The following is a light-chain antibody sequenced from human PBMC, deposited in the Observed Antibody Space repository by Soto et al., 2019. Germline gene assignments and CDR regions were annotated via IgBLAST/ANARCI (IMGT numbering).Light chain of an antibody. V-gene: IGLV2-14*01. J-gene: IGLJ3*02. CDR3: SSYTSSSTWV. CDR1: STDIGGYNY. Sequence: QSVLTQPPSASGSPGQSVTISCTGTSTDIGGYNYVSWYQQHPVKAPKLMIYEVSNRPSGVSNRFSGSKSGNTASLTISGLQAEDEADYYCSSYTSSSTWVFGGGTKLTVL. CDR2: EVS.